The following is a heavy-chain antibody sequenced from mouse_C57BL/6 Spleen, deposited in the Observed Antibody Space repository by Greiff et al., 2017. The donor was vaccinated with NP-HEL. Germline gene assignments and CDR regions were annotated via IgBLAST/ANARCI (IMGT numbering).Heavy chain of an antibody. J-gene: IGHJ4*01. CDR2: IDPSDSYT. CDR3: ATSTVVDAMDY. V-gene: IGHV1-69*01. CDR1: GYTFTSYW. Sequence: QVQLQQPGAELVMPGASVKLSCKASGYTFTSYWMHWVKQRPGQGLEWIGEIDPSDSYTNYNQKFKGKSTLTVDKSSSTAYSQLSSLTSEDSAVYYCATSTVVDAMDYWGQGTSVTVSS. D-gene: IGHD1-1*01.